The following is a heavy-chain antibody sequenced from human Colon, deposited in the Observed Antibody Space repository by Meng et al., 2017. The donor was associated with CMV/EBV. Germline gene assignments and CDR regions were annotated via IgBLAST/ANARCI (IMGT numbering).Heavy chain of an antibody. CDR1: TYSISRGYY. Sequence: SETLSLTCDVSTYSISRGYYWGWVRQPPGKGLEWIGNVYFSGITYYNPSLESRVTISVDTSKNQFSLKLKSVTAADTAVYFCARSPRGSINLFDPWGQGTLVTVSS. D-gene: IGHD2/OR15-2a*01. CDR2: VYFSGIT. CDR3: ARSPRGSINLFDP. V-gene: IGHV4-38-2*01. J-gene: IGHJ5*02.